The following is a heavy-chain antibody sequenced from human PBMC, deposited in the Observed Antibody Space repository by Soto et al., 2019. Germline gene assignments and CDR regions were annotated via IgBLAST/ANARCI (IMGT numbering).Heavy chain of an antibody. CDR1: GGTFSSDA. D-gene: IGHD6-13*01. V-gene: IGHV1-69*12. CDR2: IIPLYGTA. CDR3: ARSQHIPYSSSGSRRLYFDY. Sequence: QVQLVQSGAEVKKPGSSVKVSCKASGGTFSSDAISWVRQDPGQGLEWMGGIIPLYGTADYAQKFQGRVTITADESTTTSYMELNSLRSEDTAVYYCARSQHIPYSSSGSRRLYFDYWGQGTQVTVSS. J-gene: IGHJ4*02.